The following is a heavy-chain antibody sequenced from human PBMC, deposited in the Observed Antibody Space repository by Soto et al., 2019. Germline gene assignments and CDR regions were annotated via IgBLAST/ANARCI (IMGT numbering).Heavy chain of an antibody. Sequence: ASVKVSCKDSGYTFNGYQMDCALPAPGQGLEWMGWINPNSGGTNYAQKFQGWVTMTRDTSISTAYMELSRLRSDDTAVYYCASGITFGPDAFDIWGQGTMVTVSS. D-gene: IGHD3-16*01. CDR2: INPNSGGT. CDR1: GYTFNGYQ. J-gene: IGHJ3*02. CDR3: ASGITFGPDAFDI. V-gene: IGHV1-2*04.